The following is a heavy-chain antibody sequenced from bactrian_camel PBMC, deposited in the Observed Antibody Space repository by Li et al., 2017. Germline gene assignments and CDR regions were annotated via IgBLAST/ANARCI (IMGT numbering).Heavy chain of an antibody. J-gene: IGHJ4*01. CDR1: GFTFSSYW. CDR2: INSGGGSA. V-gene: IGHV3S1*01. Sequence: HVQLVESGGGLVQPGGSLRHSCAASGFTFSSYWMYWVRQAPGKGLEWVTSINSGGGSADYADSVKGRFTVSRDNAKNTVFLQMNSLKTEDTGDYYCATGRGSPDYWGQGTQVTVS. CDR3: ATGRGSPDY.